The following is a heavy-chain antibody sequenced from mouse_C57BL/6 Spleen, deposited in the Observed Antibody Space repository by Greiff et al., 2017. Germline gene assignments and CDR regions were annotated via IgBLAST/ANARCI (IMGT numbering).Heavy chain of an antibody. J-gene: IGHJ3*01. CDR1: GYTFTSYW. CDR2: IDPSDSYT. V-gene: IGHV1-50*01. Sequence: QVQLQQPGAELVKPGASVKLSCKASGYTFTSYWMQWVKQRPGQGLEWIGEIDPSDSYTNYNPKFKGKATLTVDTSSSTAYMQLSSLTSEDSAVFCCASETAQARGFAYWGQGTLVTVSA. D-gene: IGHD3-2*02. CDR3: ASETAQARGFAY.